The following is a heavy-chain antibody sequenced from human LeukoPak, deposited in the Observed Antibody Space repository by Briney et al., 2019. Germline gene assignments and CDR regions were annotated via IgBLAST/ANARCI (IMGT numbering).Heavy chain of an antibody. CDR2: IYTSGST. D-gene: IGHD3-22*01. CDR3: ERGTYYDSSGYTY. CDR1: GRSISSYY. J-gene: IGHJ4*02. V-gene: IGHV4-4*07. Sequence: MPSETLSLTCIVSGRSISSYYLSWIRQPAGKGLEWIGRIYTSGSTNYTPSLKSRVTMSVDTSKNQFSLKLSSVTAADTAVYYCERGTYYDSSGYTYWGQGTLVTVSS.